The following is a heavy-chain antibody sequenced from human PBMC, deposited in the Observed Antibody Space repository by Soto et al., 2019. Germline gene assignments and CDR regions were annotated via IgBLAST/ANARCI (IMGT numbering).Heavy chain of an antibody. CDR2: INPNSGGT. CDR3: ARVPSVGATTSLDY. Sequence: ASVKVSCKASGYTFTGYYMHWVRQAPGQGLEWMGWINPNSGGTNYAQKFQGWVTMTRDTSISTAYMELSRLRSDDTAVYYCARVPSVGATTSLDYWGQGTLVTVSS. CDR1: GYTFTGYY. V-gene: IGHV1-2*04. J-gene: IGHJ4*02. D-gene: IGHD1-26*01.